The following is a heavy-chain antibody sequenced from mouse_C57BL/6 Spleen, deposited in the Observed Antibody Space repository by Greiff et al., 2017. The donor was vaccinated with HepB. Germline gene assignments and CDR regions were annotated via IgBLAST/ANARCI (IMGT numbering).Heavy chain of an antibody. CDR1: GYTFTSYW. CDR2: IHPSDSDT. J-gene: IGHJ3*01. V-gene: IGHV1-74*01. D-gene: IGHD4-1*01. CDR3: AIGIWDGAWFAY. Sequence: QVHVKQSGAELVKPGASVKVSCKASGYTFTSYWMHWVKQRPGQGLEWIGRIHPSDSDTNYNQKFKGKATLTVDKSSSTAYMQLSSLTSEDSAVYYCAIGIWDGAWFAYWGQGTLVTVSA.